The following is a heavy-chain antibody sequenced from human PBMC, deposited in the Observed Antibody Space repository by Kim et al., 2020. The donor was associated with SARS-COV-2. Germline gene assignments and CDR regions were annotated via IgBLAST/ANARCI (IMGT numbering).Heavy chain of an antibody. Sequence: GGSLRLSCAVSGFTFSGSAMHWVRQASGNGLERVGRIRSKDNSYATAYAASVKGRTIIARDDSKNTAYLQMNSLKTEDTAVYYRTRHSEWFGESNWFDP. D-gene: IGHD3-10*01. V-gene: IGHV3-73*01. J-gene: IGHJ5*02. CDR3: TRHSEWFGESNWFDP. CDR2: IRSKDNSYAT. CDR1: GFTFSGSA.